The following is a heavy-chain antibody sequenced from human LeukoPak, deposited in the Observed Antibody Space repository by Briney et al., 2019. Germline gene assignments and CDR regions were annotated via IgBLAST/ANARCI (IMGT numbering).Heavy chain of an antibody. V-gene: IGHV3-21*01. CDR3: ARDCYGVYVSAFDI. D-gene: IGHD4-17*01. CDR1: GFTFSSYS. CDR2: ISSSSSYI. Sequence: GGSLRLSCAASGFTFSSYSMNWVRQAPGKGLEWVSSISSSSSYIYYADSVKGRFTISRDNAKNSLYLQMNSLRAEDTAVYYCARDCYGVYVSAFDIWGQGTMVTVSS. J-gene: IGHJ3*02.